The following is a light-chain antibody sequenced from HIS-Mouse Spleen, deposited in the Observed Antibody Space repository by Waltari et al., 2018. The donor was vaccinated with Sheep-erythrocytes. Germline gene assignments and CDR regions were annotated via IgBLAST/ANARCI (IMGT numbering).Light chain of an antibody. V-gene: IGKV1-13*02. CDR2: DAS. CDR3: QQFNSYPLT. Sequence: AIQLTHSPSSLSASVGDRVTITCRASQGISSALAWYQQKPGKAPKLLIYDASSLESGVPSRFSGSGSGTDFTLTISSQQPEDFATYCCQQFNSYPLTFGGGTKVEIK. CDR1: QGISSA. J-gene: IGKJ4*01.